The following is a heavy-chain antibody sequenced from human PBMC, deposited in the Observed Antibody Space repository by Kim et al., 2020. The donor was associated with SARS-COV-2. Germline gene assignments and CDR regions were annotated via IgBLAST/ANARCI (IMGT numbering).Heavy chain of an antibody. CDR1: GYSFTSYW. Sequence: GESLKISCKGSGYSFTSYWISWVRQMPGKGLEWMRRIDLSDSYAKYSPSFQGHVTISADKSISTAYLQWSSLKASDTAMYYCARHGHEYSTSSYYYYGMDVWGLGTTVTVSS. D-gene: IGHD6-6*01. CDR2: IDLSDSYA. CDR3: ARHGHEYSTSSYYYYGMDV. J-gene: IGHJ6*02. V-gene: IGHV5-10-1*01.